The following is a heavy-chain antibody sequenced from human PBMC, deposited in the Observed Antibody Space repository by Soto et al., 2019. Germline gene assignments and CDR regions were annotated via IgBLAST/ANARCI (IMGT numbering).Heavy chain of an antibody. Sequence: QVQLVQSGTEVKKPGSSVKVSCKASGGTFRNYPINWVRQAPGQGLDWMGSIFPLTDIPDYAQNFQARLTIHADKSTSTAYMELSSLSSDDTAMYFCARGPLVVLDYFESWGQGTLVTVSS. V-gene: IGHV1-69*02. J-gene: IGHJ4*02. CDR1: GGTFRNYP. CDR2: IFPLTDIP. CDR3: ARGPLVVLDYFES.